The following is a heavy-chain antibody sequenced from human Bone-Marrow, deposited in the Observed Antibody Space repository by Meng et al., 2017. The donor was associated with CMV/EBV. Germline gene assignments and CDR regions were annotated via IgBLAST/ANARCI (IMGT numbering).Heavy chain of an antibody. V-gene: IGHV4-59*01. Sequence: SETLSLTCTVSGGSISSYYWSWIRQPPGKGLEWIGYIYYSGSTNYNTSVKSRFTISVDTSKNQFSLKLISVTAADTAVYYCANVEMSTIWLFDPWGQGTLVTVSS. D-gene: IGHD5-24*01. CDR2: IYYSGST. CDR1: GGSISSYY. J-gene: IGHJ5*02. CDR3: ANVEMSTIWLFDP.